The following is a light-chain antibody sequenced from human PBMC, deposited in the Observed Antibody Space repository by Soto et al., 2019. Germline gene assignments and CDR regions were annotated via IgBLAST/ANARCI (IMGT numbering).Light chain of an antibody. CDR3: QQYKSYSRT. CDR2: KAS. J-gene: IGKJ1*01. CDR1: QGISSW. V-gene: IGKV1-5*03. Sequence: DIQMTQSPSSVSASVGDRVTITCRASQGISSWLAWYQQKPGKAPKLLIYKASSLESGVPSRFSGSGSGTEFTLTISSLQPDDFATYYCQQYKSYSRTFGQGTKVDIK.